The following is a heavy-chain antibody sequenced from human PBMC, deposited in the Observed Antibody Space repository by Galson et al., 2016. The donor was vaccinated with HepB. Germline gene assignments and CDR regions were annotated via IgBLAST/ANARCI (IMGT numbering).Heavy chain of an antibody. V-gene: IGHV1-8*01. CDR3: ARGCLSGGYTYALNYYFYAMDV. D-gene: IGHD5-18*01. CDR2: MNPNSGNT. CDR1: GYTFTSYD. Sequence: SVKVSCKASGYTFTSYDINWVRQATGQGLEWMGWMNPNSGNTGYAQKFQGRVTMTRNISISAVYMELSSMRSEDTAVYYCARGCLSGGYTYALNYYFYAMDVWGQGTTVTVS. J-gene: IGHJ6*02.